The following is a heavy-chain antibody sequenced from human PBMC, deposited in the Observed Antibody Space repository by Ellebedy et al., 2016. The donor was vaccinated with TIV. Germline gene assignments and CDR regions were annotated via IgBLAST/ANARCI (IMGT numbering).Heavy chain of an antibody. CDR3: ARDGLGYSSSWSREGYGMDV. CDR1: GESFGGFY. CDR2: INHRGRA. Sequence: SETLSLXCDVYGESFGGFYWIWIRQPPGKGLEWIGEINHRGRATYNPSLKSRVTISVDMSKNQFSLRLSSVTAADTAVYYCARDGLGYSSSWSREGYGMDVWGHGTAVTVSS. D-gene: IGHD6-13*01. V-gene: IGHV4-34*01. J-gene: IGHJ6*02.